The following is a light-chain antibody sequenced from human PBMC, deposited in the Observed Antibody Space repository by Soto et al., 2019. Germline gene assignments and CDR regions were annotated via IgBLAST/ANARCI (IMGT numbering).Light chain of an antibody. CDR1: QDISNY. V-gene: IGKV1-33*01. J-gene: IGKJ4*01. Sequence: DIPMTQSPSSLSASVGDRVPITCQASQDISNYLNWYQQKPGKAPKLLIYDASNLETGVPSRFSGSGSGTDFTFTISSLQPEDIATYYCQQYDNLPLTFGGGTKVDIK. CDR2: DAS. CDR3: QQYDNLPLT.